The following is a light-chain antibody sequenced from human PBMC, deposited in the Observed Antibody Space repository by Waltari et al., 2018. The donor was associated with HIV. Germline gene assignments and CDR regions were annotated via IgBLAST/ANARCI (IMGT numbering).Light chain of an antibody. CDR1: SSDVGSCKF. V-gene: IGLV2-23*01. CDR2: EGT. J-gene: IGLJ3*02. CDR3: CSCATPNTRV. Sequence: QSALTQPASVSGSPGQSIPISCTGTSSDVGSCKFVSWYQQHPGKAPKLLIYEGTKRPSGVSNRFSASKSGNTASLTIFGLQAEDEADYYCCSCATPNTRVFGGGTKLTVL.